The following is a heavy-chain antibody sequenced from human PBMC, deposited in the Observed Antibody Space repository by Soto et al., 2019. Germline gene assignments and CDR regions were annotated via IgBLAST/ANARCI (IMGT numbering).Heavy chain of an antibody. Sequence: KTSETLSLTCTVSGGSISSGDYYWSWIRQPPGKGLEWIGYIYYSGSTYYNPSLKSRVTISVDTSKNQFSLKLSSVTAADTAVYYCARDMKVYYYDSSGYSDAFDIWGQGTMVTVSS. CDR2: IYYSGST. J-gene: IGHJ3*02. D-gene: IGHD3-22*01. CDR3: ARDMKVYYYDSSGYSDAFDI. V-gene: IGHV4-30-4*01. CDR1: GGSISSGDYY.